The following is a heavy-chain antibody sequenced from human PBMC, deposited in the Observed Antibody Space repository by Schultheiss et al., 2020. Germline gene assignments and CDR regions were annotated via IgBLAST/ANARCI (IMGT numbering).Heavy chain of an antibody. V-gene: IGHV4-34*11. Sequence: SETLSLTCAVYGGSFSGYYWSWIRQPPGKGLEWIGSIYYSGSTNYNPSLKSRVTISVDTSKNQFSLKLSSVTAADTAVYYCARDQPMVRRVSMDVWGQGTTVTVSS. J-gene: IGHJ6*02. CDR1: GGSFSGYY. D-gene: IGHD3-10*01. CDR3: ARDQPMVRRVSMDV. CDR2: IYYSGST.